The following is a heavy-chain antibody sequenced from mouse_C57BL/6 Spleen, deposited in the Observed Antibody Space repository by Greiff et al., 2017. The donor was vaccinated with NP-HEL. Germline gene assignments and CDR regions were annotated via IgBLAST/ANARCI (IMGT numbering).Heavy chain of an antibody. CDR3: ARQDYGSFHAMDY. CDR2: ISNLAYSI. D-gene: IGHD1-1*01. Sequence: EVQLVESGGGLVQPGGSLKLSCAASGFTFSDYGMAWVRQAPRQGPEWVAFISNLAYSIYYADTVTGRFTISRENAKNTLYLEMSSLRSEDTAMYYCARQDYGSFHAMDYWGQGTSVTVSS. CDR1: GFTFSDYG. V-gene: IGHV5-15*01. J-gene: IGHJ4*01.